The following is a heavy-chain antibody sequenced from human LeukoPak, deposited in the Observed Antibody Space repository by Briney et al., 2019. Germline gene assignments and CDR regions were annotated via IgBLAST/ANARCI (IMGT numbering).Heavy chain of an antibody. CDR1: GFTVSSNY. D-gene: IGHD1-26*01. CDR2: IYSGGST. Sequence: GGSLRLSCAASGFTVSSNYMSWVRQAPGKGLEWVSVIYSGGSTYYADSVKGRFTISRDSSKNTLYLQMNSLRPEDTAVYYCAKDREFDYWGQGTLVTVSS. CDR3: AKDREFDY. V-gene: IGHV3-66*02. J-gene: IGHJ4*02.